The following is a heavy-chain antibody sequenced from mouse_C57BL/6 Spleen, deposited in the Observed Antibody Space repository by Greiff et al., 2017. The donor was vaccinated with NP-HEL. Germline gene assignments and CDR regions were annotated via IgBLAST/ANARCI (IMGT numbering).Heavy chain of an antibody. CDR3: ARTGSSGYWFAY. CDR1: GYAFSSSW. D-gene: IGHD3-2*02. Sequence: VQLQQSGPELVKPGASVKISCKASGYAFSSSWMNWVKQRPGKGLEWIGRIYPGDGDTNYNGKFKGKATLTAAKSSSTAYMQLSSLTSEDSAVYFCARTGSSGYWFAYWGQGTLVTVSA. CDR2: IYPGDGDT. J-gene: IGHJ3*01. V-gene: IGHV1-82*01.